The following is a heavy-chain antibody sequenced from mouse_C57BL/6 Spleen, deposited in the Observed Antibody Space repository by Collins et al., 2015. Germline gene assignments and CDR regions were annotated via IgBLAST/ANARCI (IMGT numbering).Heavy chain of an antibody. CDR2: ISDGGSYT. CDR1: GFTFSDYY. J-gene: IGHJ4*01. V-gene: IGHV5-4*02. Sequence: VQLVESGGGLVKPGGSLKLSCAASGFTFSDYYMYWVRQTPEKRLEWVATISDGGSYTYYPDSVKGRFTISRDNAKNNLYLQMSSLKSEDTAMYYCARGATMITTDAGAMDYWGQGTSVTVSS. CDR3: ARGATMITTDAGAMDY. D-gene: IGHD2-4*01.